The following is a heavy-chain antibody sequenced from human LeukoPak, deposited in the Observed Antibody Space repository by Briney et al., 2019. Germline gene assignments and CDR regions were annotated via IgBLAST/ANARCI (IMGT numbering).Heavy chain of an antibody. D-gene: IGHD2-2*01. V-gene: IGHV1-2*02. CDR1: GYTFTGYY. J-gene: IGHJ4*02. CDR2: INPNSGGT. Sequence: ASVKVSCKASGYTFTGYYMHWVRQAPGQGLEWMGWINPNSGGTNYAQTFQGRVTMTRDTSISTAYMELSRLRSDDTAAYYCARGGFPAAPGYWGQGTLVTVSS. CDR3: ARGGFPAAPGY.